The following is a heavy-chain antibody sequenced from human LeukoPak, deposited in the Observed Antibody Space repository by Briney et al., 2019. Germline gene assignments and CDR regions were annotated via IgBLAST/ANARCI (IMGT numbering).Heavy chain of an antibody. D-gene: IGHD5-18*01. V-gene: IGHV3-21*01. CDR1: GFTFSRNA. CDR2: ISSSSNYM. CDR3: AREEAAVIQLWSDYYYYGMDV. J-gene: IGHJ6*02. Sequence: GGSLRLSCAASGFTFSRNAMNWVRQAPGKGLEWVSFISSSSNYMSYADSVKGRFTISRDNAKNSLYLQMNSLRAEDTAVYYCAREEAAVIQLWSDYYYYGMDVWGQGTTVTVSS.